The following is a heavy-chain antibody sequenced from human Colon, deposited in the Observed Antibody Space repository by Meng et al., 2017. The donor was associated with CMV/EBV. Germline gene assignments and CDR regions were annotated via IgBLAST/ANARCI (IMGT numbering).Heavy chain of an antibody. J-gene: IGHJ4*02. D-gene: IGHD1-7*01. CDR1: GYSISSGYY. V-gene: IGHV4-38-2*02. CDR3: ARRGTKYNWNYFLDYFDY. Sequence: SETLSLTCTVSGYSISSGYYWGWIRQPPGKGLEWIGEINHSGSTNYNPSLKSRVTISVDTSKNQFSLKLSSVTAADTAVYYCARRGTKYNWNYFLDYFDYWGQGTLVTVSS. CDR2: INHSGST.